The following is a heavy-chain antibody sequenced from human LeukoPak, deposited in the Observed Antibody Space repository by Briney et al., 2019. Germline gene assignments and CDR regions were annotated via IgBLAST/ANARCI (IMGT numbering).Heavy chain of an antibody. CDR1: GFTFSSYG. D-gene: IGHD3-16*01. J-gene: IGHJ6*02. CDR3: ARDFGAGSLKSRYYYYYGMDV. V-gene: IGHV3-33*01. CDR2: IWYDGSNK. Sequence: PGGSLRLSCAASGFTFSSYGMHWVRQAPGKGLEWVAVIWYDGSNKYYADSVKGRFTISRDNSKNTLYLQTNSLRAEDTAVYYCARDFGAGSLKSRYYYYYGMDVWGQGTTVTVSS.